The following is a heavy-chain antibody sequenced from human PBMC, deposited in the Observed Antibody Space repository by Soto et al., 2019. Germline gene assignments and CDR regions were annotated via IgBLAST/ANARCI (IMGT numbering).Heavy chain of an antibody. V-gene: IGHV1-69*06. Sequence: SVKVSCKASGYTFTSYGISWVRQAPGQGLEWMGGIIPIFGTANYAQKFQGRVKITADTSSNTVYLKLSSLRSEDTAVYYCASTKYDSSAYYYWYLGLWGRGTLVTVSS. CDR1: GYTFTSYG. CDR2: IIPIFGTA. J-gene: IGHJ2*01. D-gene: IGHD3-22*01. CDR3: ASTKYDSSAYYYWYLGL.